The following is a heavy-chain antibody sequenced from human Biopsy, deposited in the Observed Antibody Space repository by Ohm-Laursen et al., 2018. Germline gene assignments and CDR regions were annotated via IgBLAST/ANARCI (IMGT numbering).Heavy chain of an antibody. D-gene: IGHD6-19*01. CDR2: IYDRGSTA. Sequence: GTLSLTCTVSGDSVSSGSFYRTWIRQPPGQGLEYIGYIYDRGSTANYNPSLESRVTMSVDMPKNQFYLKLYSVTAADTAVYYCARGRRTSGWPYFDNWGQGALVIVSP. CDR3: ARGRRTSGWPYFDN. J-gene: IGHJ4*02. CDR1: GDSVSSGSFY. V-gene: IGHV4-61*01.